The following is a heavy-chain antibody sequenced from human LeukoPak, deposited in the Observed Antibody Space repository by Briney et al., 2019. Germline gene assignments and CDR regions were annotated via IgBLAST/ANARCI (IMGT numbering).Heavy chain of an antibody. Sequence: GGSLRLSCSASGFTFSSYAMHWVRQAPGKGLEYVSAISSNGGSTYYADSVKGRFTISRDNSKNTLYLQMSSLRAEDTAVYYCVKVGKFFCSTSCYVRQYYFDYWGQGNLVTGS. D-gene: IGHD2-2*01. CDR1: GFTFSSYA. V-gene: IGHV3-64D*06. CDR2: ISSNGGST. CDR3: VKVGKFFCSTSCYVRQYYFDY. J-gene: IGHJ4*02.